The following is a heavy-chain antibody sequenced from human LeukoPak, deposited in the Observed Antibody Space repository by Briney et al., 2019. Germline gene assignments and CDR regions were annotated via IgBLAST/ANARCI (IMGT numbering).Heavy chain of an antibody. J-gene: IGHJ4*02. Sequence: ASVKVSCKASGYTFTGYYMHWVRQAPGQGLEWMGWINPNSGGTNYAQKFQGWVTMTRDTSISTAYMELSRLRSDDTAVYYCARDESDFWSGYCDYWGQGTLVTVSS. V-gene: IGHV1-2*04. CDR1: GYTFTGYY. D-gene: IGHD3-3*01. CDR3: ARDESDFWSGYCDY. CDR2: INPNSGGT.